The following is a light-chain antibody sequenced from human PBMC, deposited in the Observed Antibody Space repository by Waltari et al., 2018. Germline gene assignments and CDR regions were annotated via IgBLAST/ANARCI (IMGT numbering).Light chain of an antibody. Sequence: SYVVTQSPSVSVAPGESARITCGGDNIGSKSVHWYQQRPGPAAAQVNSYDSDRPSGTPERCSGANSGNTATLTISWVEAEEEADYYCLVWHSTIDHQGVFGGGTKLTVL. CDR3: LVWHSTIDHQGV. CDR2: YDS. J-gene: IGLJ2*01. V-gene: IGLV3-21*04. CDR1: NIGSKS.